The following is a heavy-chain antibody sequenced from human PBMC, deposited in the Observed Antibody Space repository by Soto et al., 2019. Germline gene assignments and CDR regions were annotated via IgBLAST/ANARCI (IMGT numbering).Heavy chain of an antibody. D-gene: IGHD3-3*01. CDR1: GFTFSSYS. Sequence: PGGSLRLSCAASGFTFSSYSMSWVRQAPGKGLEWVSYISSSSSTIYYADSVKGRFTISRDNAKNSLYLQMNSLRAEDTAVYYCARAGVSITIFGVVIPPTDNYYYYYYMDVWGKGTTVTVSS. J-gene: IGHJ6*03. CDR3: ARAGVSITIFGVVIPPTDNYYYYYYMDV. V-gene: IGHV3-48*01. CDR2: ISSSSSTI.